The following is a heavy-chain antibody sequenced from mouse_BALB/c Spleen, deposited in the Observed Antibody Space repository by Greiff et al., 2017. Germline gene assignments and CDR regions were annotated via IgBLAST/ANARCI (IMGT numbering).Heavy chain of an antibody. Sequence: EVKLRESGPGRGKTGQSLSITCSVTGYSITSGYDWYWIRQFPGNKLEWMGYISYDGSNNYNPSLKNRISITRDTSKNQFFLKLNSVTTEDTATYYCARVKAYYVNYVWYFDVWGAGTAFPVSS. CDR1: GYSITSGYD. CDR2: ISYDGSN. J-gene: IGHJ1*01. D-gene: IGHD2-10*01. CDR3: ARVKAYYVNYVWYFDV. V-gene: IGHV3-6*02.